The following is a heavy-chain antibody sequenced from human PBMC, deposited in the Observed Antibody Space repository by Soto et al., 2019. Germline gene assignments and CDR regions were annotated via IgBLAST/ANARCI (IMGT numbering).Heavy chain of an antibody. CDR2: IYGGGTT. CDR1: GFAVSSKY. D-gene: IGHD6-19*01. V-gene: IGHV3-53*01. CDR3: VKTTGWPGFDF. Sequence: EVQLVESGGGLIQPGGSLRLSCAASGFAVSSKYMTWVRQAPGKGLEWVSVIYGGGTTYYADSVKGRFTISRDTSKNTWYLQMNSLRGEDTDVYYCVKTTGWPGFDFWGQGTLVTVSS. J-gene: IGHJ4*02.